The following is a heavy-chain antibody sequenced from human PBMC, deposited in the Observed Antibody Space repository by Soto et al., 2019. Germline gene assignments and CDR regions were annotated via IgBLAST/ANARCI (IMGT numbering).Heavy chain of an antibody. V-gene: IGHV1-69*13. Sequence: SVKVSCKASGGTFSSYAISWVRQAPGQGLEWMGGIIPIFGTANYAQKFQGRVTITADESTSTAYMELSSLRSEDTAVYYCARENYYGSGSYLGSHYYYYYGMDVWGQ. D-gene: IGHD3-10*01. CDR1: GGTFSSYA. CDR2: IIPIFGTA. J-gene: IGHJ6*02. CDR3: ARENYYGSGSYLGSHYYYYYGMDV.